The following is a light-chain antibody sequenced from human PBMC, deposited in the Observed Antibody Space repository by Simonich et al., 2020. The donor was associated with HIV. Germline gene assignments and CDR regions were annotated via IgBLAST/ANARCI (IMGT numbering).Light chain of an antibody. J-gene: IGKJ1*01. V-gene: IGKV3-11*01. Sequence: EIVLTQSPATLSLSPGKRATLSCRASQSVSSYLAWYQQKPGQAPRLLIYDASNRATGIPARFSGSGSGTDFTLTISSLQAEDVAVYYCQQYFSTPRTFGQGTKVEIK. CDR1: QSVSSY. CDR2: DAS. CDR3: QQYFSTPRT.